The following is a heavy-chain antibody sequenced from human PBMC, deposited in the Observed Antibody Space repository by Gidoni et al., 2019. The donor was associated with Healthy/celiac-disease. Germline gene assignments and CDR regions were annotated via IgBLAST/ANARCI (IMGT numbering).Heavy chain of an antibody. V-gene: IGHV1-18*01. D-gene: IGHD3-10*01. Sequence: QVQLVQSGAEVQKPGASEKVTCTASGYTFTSYGSSWVRQAPGHGLEWIGWISAYHGITNYAQKLHGRVTMTTDTSTSTAYMELRSLISDDTAVYYCASAPGYYGSGSDYYYYYGMDVWCQGTAVTVSS. J-gene: IGHJ6*02. CDR3: ASAPGYYGSGSDYYYYYGMDV. CDR2: ISAYHGIT. CDR1: GYTFTSYG.